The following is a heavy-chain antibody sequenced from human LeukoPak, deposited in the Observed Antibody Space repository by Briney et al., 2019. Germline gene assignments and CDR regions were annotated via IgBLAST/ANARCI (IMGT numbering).Heavy chain of an antibody. Sequence: GGSLRLSCAASGFTFSNYWMSWVRQTPGKGLEWVAEIKQDGSEKNYVDSVKGRFIISRDNTKSSLSLQMNSLRAEDTAVYYCAKQGGIAVAGMLDYWGQGTLVTVSS. D-gene: IGHD6-19*01. V-gene: IGHV3-7*01. CDR3: AKQGGIAVAGMLDY. CDR2: IKQDGSEK. CDR1: GFTFSNYW. J-gene: IGHJ4*02.